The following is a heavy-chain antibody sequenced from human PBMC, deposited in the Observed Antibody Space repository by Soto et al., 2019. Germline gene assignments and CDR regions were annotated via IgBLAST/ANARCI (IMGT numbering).Heavy chain of an antibody. CDR3: ARGKRYTSPYYYYAMDV. V-gene: IGHV4-59*01. J-gene: IGHJ6*01. CDR2: IYYSGST. Sequence: PSETLSLTCTVSGGSISSYYWSWIRQPPGKGLEWIGYIYYSGSTNNNPSLKSRVTISIDTSKNQFSLKLSSVTAADTAVYYCARGKRYTSPYYYYAMDVWGQGTTVTVSS. CDR1: GGSISSYY. D-gene: IGHD6-13*01.